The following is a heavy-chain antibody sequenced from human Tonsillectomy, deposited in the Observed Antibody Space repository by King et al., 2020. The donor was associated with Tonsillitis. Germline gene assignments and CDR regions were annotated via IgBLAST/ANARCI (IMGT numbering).Heavy chain of an antibody. D-gene: IGHD3-3*01. V-gene: IGHV3-23*04. Sequence: VQLVESGGGLVQPGGSLRLSCAASGFTFSTYAMTWVRQAPGKGLEWVSVMSGAGARTYHADSRKGRFTISSDNAKNTLYLQMNSLRAEDTAVSYCAKCPYDFWSGGLYYAMDVWGQGTTVTVSS. CDR2: MSGAGART. J-gene: IGHJ6*02. CDR1: GFTFSTYA. CDR3: AKCPYDFWSGGLYYAMDV.